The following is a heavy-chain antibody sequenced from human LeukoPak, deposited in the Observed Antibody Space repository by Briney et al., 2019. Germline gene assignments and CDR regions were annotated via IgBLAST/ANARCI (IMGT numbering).Heavy chain of an antibody. CDR3: ARARPHYCSGGSCYLGLGYYFDY. D-gene: IGHD2-15*01. CDR1: GFTFSSYA. Sequence: GGSLRLSCAASGFTFSSYAMSWVRQAPGKGLEWVSAISGSGGSTYYADSVKGRFTISRDNSKNTLYLQMNSLRAEDTAVYYCARARPHYCSGGSCYLGLGYYFDYWGQGTLVTVSS. J-gene: IGHJ4*02. V-gene: IGHV3-23*01. CDR2: ISGSGGST.